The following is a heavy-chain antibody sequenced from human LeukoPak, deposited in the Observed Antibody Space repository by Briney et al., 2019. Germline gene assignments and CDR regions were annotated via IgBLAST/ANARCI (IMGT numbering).Heavy chain of an antibody. CDR2: YSGGDT. D-gene: IGHD3-3*01. CDR3: ARDRYSTIFGG. V-gene: IGHV3-66*02. J-gene: IGHJ4*02. Sequence: GGSLRLSCAAFGFTVSADYMSWARQAPGKGLEWVSIYSGGDTYYAGSVKGRFTISRDNSKNTLYLQMNSLRAEDTAVYYCARDRYSTIFGGWGQGTLVTVSS. CDR1: GFTVSADY.